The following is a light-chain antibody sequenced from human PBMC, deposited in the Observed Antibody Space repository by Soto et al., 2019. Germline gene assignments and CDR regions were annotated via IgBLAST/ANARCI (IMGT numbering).Light chain of an antibody. Sequence: EIVWPQSPATLSMSPGERATLSCRDSQSVSSYLAWYQQKPGQTPRRLIYGASTWGTGLPARFTGSGCGTESTLTISNLPSEDSAVYYCQQYHSWPITFGQGTRLEIK. CDR1: QSVSSY. J-gene: IGKJ5*01. V-gene: IGKV3D-15*01. CDR3: QQYHSWPIT. CDR2: GAS.